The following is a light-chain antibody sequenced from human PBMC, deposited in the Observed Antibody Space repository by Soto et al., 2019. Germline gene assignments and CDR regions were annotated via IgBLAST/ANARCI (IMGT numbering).Light chain of an antibody. V-gene: IGKV1-33*01. Sequence: DIQMTHSPSSLSSSIGDRVTIACHGSQNITNNLSWYQQKPGKAPNLLIYHASKLAKGVTSRFSGSGSGTDFSFIITSLQREDLATYYCQQYYGLPPLTFGQGTRLEIK. CDR1: QNITNN. CDR3: QQYYGLPPLT. CDR2: HAS. J-gene: IGKJ5*01.